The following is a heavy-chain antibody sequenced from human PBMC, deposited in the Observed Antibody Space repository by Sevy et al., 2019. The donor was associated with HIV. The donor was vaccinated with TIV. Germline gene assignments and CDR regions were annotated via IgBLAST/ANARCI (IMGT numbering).Heavy chain of an antibody. J-gene: IGHJ4*02. CDR1: VFTFSNAW. D-gene: IGHD3-9*01. CDR3: AAGLGKSDFDY. Sequence: GGSLRLSCAASVFTFSNAWMSWVRQAPGKGLEWVGRIKSKTDGGTRDLAAPVKGRIIISRDDSGNTLYLQMNSLKIEDTGLYYCAAGLGKSDFDYWGQGTLVTVSS. V-gene: IGHV3-15*01. CDR2: IKSKTDGGTR.